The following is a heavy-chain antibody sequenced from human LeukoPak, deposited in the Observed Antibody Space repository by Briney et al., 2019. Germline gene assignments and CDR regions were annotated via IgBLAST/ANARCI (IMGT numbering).Heavy chain of an antibody. V-gene: IGHV3-53*01. CDR1: GFNVSANY. J-gene: IGHJ3*02. CDR2: IYSSGST. CDR3: ARGITRQTYGYNDGWIAFDI. Sequence: GGSLRLSCAASGFNVSANYMTWVRQAPGKGLEWVSVIYSSGSTYYADSVRGRFTLSRDNSKNTLYLHMNSLRVEDTAVYYCARGITRQTYGYNDGWIAFDIWGQGTMVTVSS. D-gene: IGHD3/OR15-3a*01.